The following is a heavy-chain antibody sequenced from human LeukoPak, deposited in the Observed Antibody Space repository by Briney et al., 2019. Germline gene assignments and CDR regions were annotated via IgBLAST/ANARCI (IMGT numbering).Heavy chain of an antibody. CDR3: AKYSSSRLDY. CDR1: RFTFSSYA. Sequence: GGSLRLSCAASRFTFSSYAMSWLRQAPGKGLAWVSSISGSGGSTYYADSVKGRFTISRDNSKNTLYLQMNSLRAEDTAVYYCAKYSSSRLDYWGQGTLVTVSS. V-gene: IGHV3-23*01. D-gene: IGHD6-19*01. J-gene: IGHJ4*02. CDR2: ISGSGGST.